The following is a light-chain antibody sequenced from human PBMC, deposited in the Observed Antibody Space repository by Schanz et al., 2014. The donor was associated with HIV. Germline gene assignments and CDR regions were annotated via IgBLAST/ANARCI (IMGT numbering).Light chain of an antibody. Sequence: QSALTQPASVSGSPGQSITISCTGDSSDVGGYDYVSWYQQHPGKAPKLIIYDVTDRPSGVSFRFSGSKSGNTASLTISGLQSEDEADYYCCSYAGSSTRVFGGGTKLTVL. CDR1: SSDVGGYDY. CDR3: CSYAGSSTRV. J-gene: IGLJ3*02. V-gene: IGLV2-14*03. CDR2: DVT.